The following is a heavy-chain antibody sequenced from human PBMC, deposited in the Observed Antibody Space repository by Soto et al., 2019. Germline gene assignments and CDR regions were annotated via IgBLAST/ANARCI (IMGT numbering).Heavy chain of an antibody. CDR3: ARGSSTSPFDY. J-gene: IGHJ4*02. Sequence: GSLRLSCAASGXTFSSYYMNWVRQAPGKGLEWVSYISSSGSTIYYADSVKGRFTISRENAKNSLYLQMNSLRAEDTAVYYCARGSSTSPFDYWGQGTLGTVS. CDR1: GXTFSSYY. V-gene: IGHV3-48*03. D-gene: IGHD2-2*01. CDR2: ISSSGSTI.